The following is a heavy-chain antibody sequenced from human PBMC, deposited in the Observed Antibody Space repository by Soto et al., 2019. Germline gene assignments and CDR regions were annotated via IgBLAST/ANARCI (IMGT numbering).Heavy chain of an antibody. J-gene: IGHJ6*02. D-gene: IGHD6-19*01. CDR3: AKAQLVAGFYYYGMDV. CDR1: GFTFSSYA. Sequence: GGSLRLSCAASGFTFSSYAMSWVRQAPGKGLEWVSAISGSGGSTYYADSVKGRFTISRDNSKNTLYLQMNSLRAEDTAVYYCAKAQLVAGFYYYGMDVWGQGTTVTVSS. V-gene: IGHV3-23*01. CDR2: ISGSGGST.